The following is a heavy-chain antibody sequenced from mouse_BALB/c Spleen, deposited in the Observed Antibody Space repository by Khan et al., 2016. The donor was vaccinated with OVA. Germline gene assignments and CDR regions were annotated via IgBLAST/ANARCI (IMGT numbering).Heavy chain of an antibody. CDR3: AGSWAMDY. CDR2: ISNLAYSI. CDR1: GFTFSDYG. V-gene: IGHV5-15*02. Sequence: EVELVESGGGLVQPGGSRKLSCAASGFTFSDYGMAWVRQAPGKGPEWVAFISNLAYSIYYADTVTGRFTISRENAKNTLYLEMSTLRSEDTAMYYGAGSWAMDYWGQGTSVTVSS. J-gene: IGHJ4*01.